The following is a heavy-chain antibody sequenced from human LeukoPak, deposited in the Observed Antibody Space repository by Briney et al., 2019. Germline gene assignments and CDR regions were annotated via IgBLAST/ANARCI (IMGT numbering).Heavy chain of an antibody. CDR1: GGSISTSNNY. V-gene: IGHV4-39*07. CDR3: ARLYGNFQNYYDY. Sequence: SETLSLTCTVSGGSISTSNNYWGWIRQPPGKGLEWIGHIYYSGSTFYNPSLKSRVTISVDTSKNQFSLKLRSVTAADTAMFYCARLYGNFQNYYDYWGQGTLVAVSS. D-gene: IGHD1-7*01. CDR2: IYYSGST. J-gene: IGHJ4*02.